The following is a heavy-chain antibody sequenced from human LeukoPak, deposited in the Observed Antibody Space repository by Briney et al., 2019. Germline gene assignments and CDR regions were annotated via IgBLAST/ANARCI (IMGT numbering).Heavy chain of an antibody. J-gene: IGHJ4*02. Sequence: ASVKVSCKASGYTFTSYYMHWVRQAPGQGLEWMGIINPSGGSTSYAQKFQGRVTMTRDTSTSTVYMELSSLRSEDTAVYYCARDSIFLEKPHYYGSGSPNLYLDYWGQGTLVTVSS. D-gene: IGHD3-10*01. V-gene: IGHV1-46*01. CDR3: ARDSIFLEKPHYYGSGSPNLYLDY. CDR1: GYTFTSYY. CDR2: INPSGGST.